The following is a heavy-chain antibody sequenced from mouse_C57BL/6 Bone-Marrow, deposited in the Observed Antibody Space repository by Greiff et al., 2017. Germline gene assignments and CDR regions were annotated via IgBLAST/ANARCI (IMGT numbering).Heavy chain of an antibody. CDR2: IDPETGGT. CDR1: GYTFTDYE. V-gene: IGHV1-15*01. CDR3: TRYYDGYFFDY. D-gene: IGHD2-3*01. J-gene: IGHJ2*01. Sequence: QVQLQQSGAELVRPGASVTLSCKASGYTFTDYEMHWVKQTPVHGLEWIGAIDPETGGTAYNQKFKGKAILTADKSSSTAYMELRSLTSEDSAVYYCTRYYDGYFFDYWGQGTTLTVSS.